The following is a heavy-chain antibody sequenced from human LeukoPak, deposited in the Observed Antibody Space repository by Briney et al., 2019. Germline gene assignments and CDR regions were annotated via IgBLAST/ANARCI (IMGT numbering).Heavy chain of an antibody. D-gene: IGHD5-18*01. CDR3: ARTATFAPHFDY. J-gene: IGHJ4*02. Sequence: GGSLRFSCAASGFTFSSYAMSWVRQAPGKGLEWVSAISGSGGSTYYADSVKGRFTISRDNSKNTLYLQMNSLRAEDTAVYYCARTATFAPHFDYWGQGTLVTVSS. CDR2: ISGSGGST. V-gene: IGHV3-23*01. CDR1: GFTFSSYA.